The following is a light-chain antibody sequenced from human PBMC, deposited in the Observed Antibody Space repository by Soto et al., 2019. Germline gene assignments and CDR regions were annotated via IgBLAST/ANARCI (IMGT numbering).Light chain of an antibody. CDR3: CSYAGSYSWI. Sequence: QSALTQPPSVPGSPGQSVTISCTGTSSDVGGYNRVSWYQQPPGTAPKLIIYDVTKRPSGVPDRFSGSKSGNTASLTISGLQAEDEADYYCCSYAGSYSWIFGGGTKVTVL. CDR2: DVT. V-gene: IGLV2-11*01. J-gene: IGLJ2*01. CDR1: SSDVGGYNR.